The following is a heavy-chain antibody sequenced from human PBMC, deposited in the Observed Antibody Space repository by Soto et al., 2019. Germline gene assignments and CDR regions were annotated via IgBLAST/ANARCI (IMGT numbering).Heavy chain of an antibody. CDR2: IYYSGST. J-gene: IGHJ4*02. V-gene: IGHV4-31*03. D-gene: IGHD3-10*01. CDR1: GDSISSRDYY. CDR3: ARAWGVALPFDS. Sequence: QVQLQESGPGLVKPSQTLSLTCNVSGDSISSRDYYWNWIRHHPGKGLEWIGYIYYSGSTYYNPSLKSRVTISVVTSNNQISLKLNSATAADTAVYYCARAWGVALPFDSWGQGTLVTVSS.